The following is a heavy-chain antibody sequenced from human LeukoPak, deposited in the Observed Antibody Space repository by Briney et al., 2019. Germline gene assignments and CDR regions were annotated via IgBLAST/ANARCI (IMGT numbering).Heavy chain of an antibody. V-gene: IGHV3-23*01. CDR2: ISGSGGST. D-gene: IGHD2-2*01. CDR1: GFTFRSYA. J-gene: IGHJ4*02. Sequence: GGSLRLPCAASGFTFRSYAMSWVRQAPGKGLEWVSAISGSGGSTYYADSVKGRFTLSRDNSKNTLYLQMNGLRAEDTAVYYCAKEVGYCSSTSCSPLGHWGQGTLVTVSS. CDR3: AKEVGYCSSTSCSPLGH.